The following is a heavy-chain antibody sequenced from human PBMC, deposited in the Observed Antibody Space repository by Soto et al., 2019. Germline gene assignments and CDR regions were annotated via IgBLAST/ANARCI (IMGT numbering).Heavy chain of an antibody. CDR3: ARLLPYYYYYYMDV. CDR1: GGSFSGYY. Sequence: QVQLQQWGAGLLKPSETLSLTCAVYGGSFSGYYWSWIRQPPGKGLEWIGEINHSGSTNYNPSLKSRVTISVDTSKNQFSLKLSSVTAADTAVYYCARLLPYYYYYYMDVWGKGTTVTVSS. J-gene: IGHJ6*03. CDR2: INHSGST. V-gene: IGHV4-34*01.